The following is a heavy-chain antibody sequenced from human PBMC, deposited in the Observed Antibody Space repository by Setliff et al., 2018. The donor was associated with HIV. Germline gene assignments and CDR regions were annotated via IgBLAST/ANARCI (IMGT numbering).Heavy chain of an antibody. D-gene: IGHD2-15*01. Sequence: PSVKVSCKASGGTFSSYAISWVRQAPGQGLEWMGGIIPILGIANYAQKFQGRVTITTDESTSTAYMELSNLRSEDTAVYYCARRGGYCSGGSCYRRAFFDYWGQGTLVTVSS. J-gene: IGHJ4*02. CDR2: IIPILGIA. V-gene: IGHV1-69*10. CDR1: GGTFSSYA. CDR3: ARRGGYCSGGSCYRRAFFDY.